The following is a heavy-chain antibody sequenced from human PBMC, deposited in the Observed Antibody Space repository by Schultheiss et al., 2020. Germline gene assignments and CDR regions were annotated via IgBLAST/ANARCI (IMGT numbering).Heavy chain of an antibody. CDR1: GFTFSNAW. J-gene: IGHJ4*02. CDR3: AKSARFLEWLPLYFDY. CDR2: IKSKTDGGTT. D-gene: IGHD3-3*01. Sequence: SCAASGFTFSNAWMSWVRQAPGKGLEWVGRIKSKTDGGTTDYAAPVKGRFTISRDDSKNTLYLQMNSLRAEDTAVYYCAKSARFLEWLPLYFDYWGQGTLVTVSS. V-gene: IGHV3-15*01.